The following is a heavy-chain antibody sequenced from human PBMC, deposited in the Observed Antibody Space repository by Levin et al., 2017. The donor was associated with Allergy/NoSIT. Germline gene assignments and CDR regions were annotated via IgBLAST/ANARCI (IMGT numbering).Heavy chain of an antibody. Sequence: GGSLRLSCAASGFTVSGNYMTWVRQAPGKGLEWVSIIFSGGSTYYADSVRGRFTISRDNSKNTLYLQMNSLIAEDTAVYYCARVEVAGNTGYNLNYWGQGTLVTVSS. CDR1: GFTVSGNY. CDR3: ARVEVAGNTGYNLNY. V-gene: IGHV3-66*01. CDR2: IFSGGST. J-gene: IGHJ4*02. D-gene: IGHD5-24*01.